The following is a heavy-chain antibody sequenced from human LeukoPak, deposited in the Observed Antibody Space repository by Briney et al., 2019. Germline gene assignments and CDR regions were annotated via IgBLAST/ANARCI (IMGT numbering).Heavy chain of an antibody. CDR2: INPNSGGT. V-gene: IGHV1-2*02. J-gene: IGHJ4*02. CDR3: ARDRSPVLLWFGEFLDY. D-gene: IGHD3-10*01. CDR1: GYTFTSYE. Sequence: ASVKVSCKASGYTFTSYEINWVRQAPGQGLEWMGWINPNSGGTNYAQKFQGRVTMTRDTSISTAYMELSRLRSDDTAVYYCARDRSPVLLWFGEFLDYWGQGTLVTVSS.